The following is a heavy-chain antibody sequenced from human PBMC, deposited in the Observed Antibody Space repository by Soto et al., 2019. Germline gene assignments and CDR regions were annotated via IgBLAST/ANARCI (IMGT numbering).Heavy chain of an antibody. J-gene: IGHJ6*02. CDR3: ARGGMPIYYYYGMDV. CDR2: IHAGNGNT. D-gene: IGHD2-2*01. Sequence: ASVKVSCKASGYSFTNYAIHWLRQATGQRLEWMGWIHAGNGNTKYSQKFQGRVTIIRDTSASTAYMELSSLRSEDTAVYYCARGGMPIYYYYGMDVWGQRTTVTVSS. CDR1: GYSFTNYA. V-gene: IGHV1-3*01.